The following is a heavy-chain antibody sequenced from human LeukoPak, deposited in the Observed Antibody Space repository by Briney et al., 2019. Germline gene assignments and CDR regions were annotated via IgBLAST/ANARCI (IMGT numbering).Heavy chain of an antibody. J-gene: IGHJ4*02. D-gene: IGHD3-3*01. CDR1: GGSFSGYY. Sequence: PSETLSLTCAVYGGSFSGYYWSWIRQPPGTGLEWIGEINHSGGTNYNPSLKSRVTISVDTSKNQFSLKLSSVTAADTAVYYCAGRSGYYTGPGFVDYWGQGTLVTVSS. V-gene: IGHV4-34*01. CDR3: AGRSGYYTGPGFVDY. CDR2: INHSGGT.